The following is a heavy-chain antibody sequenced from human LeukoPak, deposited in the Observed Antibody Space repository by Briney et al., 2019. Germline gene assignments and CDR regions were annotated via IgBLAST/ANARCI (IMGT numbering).Heavy chain of an antibody. D-gene: IGHD6-13*01. Sequence: ASVKVSCKASGGTFSSYAISWVRQAPGQGLEWMGGIIPIFGTANYAQKFQGRVTITTDESTSTAYMELSSLRSEDTAVYYCARSPNSSSWYTWFDPWGQGTLVTVSS. CDR2: IIPIFGTA. CDR3: ARSPNSSSWYTWFDP. J-gene: IGHJ5*02. V-gene: IGHV1-69*05. CDR1: GGTFSSYA.